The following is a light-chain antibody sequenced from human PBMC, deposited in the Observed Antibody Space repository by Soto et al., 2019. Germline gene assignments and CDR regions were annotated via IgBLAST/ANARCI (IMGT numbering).Light chain of an antibody. Sequence: AIQMTQSPSSLSASLGDRVTITCRASQGIGNDLGWYQQQPGNAPRLLIYAASTLQSGVPSRFSGSGSGTDFTLTISSLQPEDCATYYCLQDYNFPWTFGQGTRVEIK. J-gene: IGKJ1*01. V-gene: IGKV1-6*01. CDR2: AAS. CDR1: QGIGND. CDR3: LQDYNFPWT.